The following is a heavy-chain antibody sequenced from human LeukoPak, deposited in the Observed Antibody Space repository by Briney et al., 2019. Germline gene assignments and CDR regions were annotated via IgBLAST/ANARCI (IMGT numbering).Heavy chain of an antibody. CDR2: ISSSSSYI. CDR3: ATPSGYYYDSSGHGN. V-gene: IGHV3-21*01. D-gene: IGHD3-22*01. J-gene: IGHJ4*02. Sequence: GGSLRLSCAASGFTFSSYSMNWVRQAPGKGLEWVSSISSSSSYIYYADSVKGRFTISRDNAKNSLYLQMNSLRAEDTAVYYCATPSGYYYDSSGHGNRGQGTLVTVSS. CDR1: GFTFSSYS.